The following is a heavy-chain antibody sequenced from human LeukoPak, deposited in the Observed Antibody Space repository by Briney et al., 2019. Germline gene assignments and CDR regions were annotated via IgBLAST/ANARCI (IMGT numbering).Heavy chain of an antibody. J-gene: IGHJ4*02. V-gene: IGHV3-64*01. D-gene: IGHD3-22*01. CDR2: ISSNGGST. CDR1: GFTFSSYA. CDR3: AREGYYYDSSGYYYYFDY. Sequence: PGGSLRLSCAASGFTFSSYAMHWVRLAPGKGLEYVSAISSNGGSTYYANSVKGRFTISRDNSKNTLYLQMGSLRAEDMAVYYCAREGYYYDSSGYYYYFDYWGQGTLVTVSS.